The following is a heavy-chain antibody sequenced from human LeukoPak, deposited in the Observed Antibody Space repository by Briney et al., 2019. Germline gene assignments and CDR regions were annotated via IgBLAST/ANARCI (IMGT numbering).Heavy chain of an antibody. CDR2: ISSSSSYI. J-gene: IGHJ3*02. Sequence: GGSLRLSCAASGFTFSSYSMNWVRQAPRKGLEGVSSISSSSSYIYYADSVKGRFTISRDNAKNPLYLQMNGLRAEDTAVYYGASQRSSGSYYDAFDIWGQGTMVTVSS. CDR1: GFTFSSYS. V-gene: IGHV3-21*01. CDR3: ASQRSSGSYYDAFDI. D-gene: IGHD1-26*01.